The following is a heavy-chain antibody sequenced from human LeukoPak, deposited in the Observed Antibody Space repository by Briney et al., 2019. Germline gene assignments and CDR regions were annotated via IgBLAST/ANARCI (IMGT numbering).Heavy chain of an antibody. CDR3: TIIPNVILFTHYFEY. CDR2: INPNSGGT. J-gene: IGHJ4*02. D-gene: IGHD2-21*01. Sequence: ASVKVSCKASGYTFTGYHMHWVRQAPGQGLERMGWINPNSGGTNYAQKFQGRVTITADEPTRTAYMELTYVRSDDTAVYYCTIIPNVILFTHYFEYWGQGTLVTVSS. V-gene: IGHV1-2*02. CDR1: GYTFTGYH.